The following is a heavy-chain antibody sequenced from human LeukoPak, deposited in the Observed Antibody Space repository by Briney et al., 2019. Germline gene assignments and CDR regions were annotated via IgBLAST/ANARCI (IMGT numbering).Heavy chain of an antibody. J-gene: IGHJ4*02. Sequence: GGSLRLSCAASGFTFSSYSMNWVRQAPGRGLEWVSSISSSSSYIYYADSVKGRFTISRDNAKNSLYLQMNSLRAEDTAVYYCARVGTAAGGTYFDYWGQGTLVTVSS. D-gene: IGHD6-13*01. CDR1: GFTFSSYS. CDR2: ISSSSSYI. V-gene: IGHV3-21*01. CDR3: ARVGTAAGGTYFDY.